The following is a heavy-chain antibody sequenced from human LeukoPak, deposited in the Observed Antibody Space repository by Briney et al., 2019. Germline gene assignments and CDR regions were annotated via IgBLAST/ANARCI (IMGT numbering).Heavy chain of an antibody. CDR1: GFTVSGNY. Sequence: PGGSLRLSCAASGFTVSGNYTSWVRQAPGKGLEWVSVIYSSDNTYYIDSVKGRFTISRDNSKNTLYLQMNSLRAEDTAVYYCAGRRVLDASFDYWGQGTLVTVSS. D-gene: IGHD3-16*01. CDR2: IYSSDNT. V-gene: IGHV3-66*02. J-gene: IGHJ4*02. CDR3: AGRRVLDASFDY.